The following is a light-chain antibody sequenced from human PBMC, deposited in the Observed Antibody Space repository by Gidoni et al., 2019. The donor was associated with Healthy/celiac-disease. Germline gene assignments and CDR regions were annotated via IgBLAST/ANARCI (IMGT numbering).Light chain of an antibody. CDR2: AAS. V-gene: IGKV1-39*01. J-gene: IGKJ2*01. CDR3: QQSYSTPPT. Sequence: DTQVTPSPSSLSASVGDRVTITCRASQSISSYLNWYQQKPGKAPKLLIYAASSLQSGVPSRFSGSGSGTDFTLTISSLQPEDFATYYCQQSYSTPPTFGQGTKLEIK. CDR1: QSISSY.